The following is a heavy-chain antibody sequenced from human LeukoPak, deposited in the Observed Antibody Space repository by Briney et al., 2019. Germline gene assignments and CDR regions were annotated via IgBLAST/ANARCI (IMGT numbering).Heavy chain of an antibody. Sequence: TGGSLRLSCAASGFTFSSYSMNWVRQAPGKGLEWVSSISSGSSYIYYADSVKGRFTISRDNAKNSPYLQMNSLRAEDTAVYYCARGAGFLEWLVDQNYFDYWGQGTLVTVSS. CDR3: ARGAGFLEWLVDQNYFDY. D-gene: IGHD3-3*01. J-gene: IGHJ4*02. V-gene: IGHV3-21*01. CDR1: GFTFSSYS. CDR2: ISSGSSYI.